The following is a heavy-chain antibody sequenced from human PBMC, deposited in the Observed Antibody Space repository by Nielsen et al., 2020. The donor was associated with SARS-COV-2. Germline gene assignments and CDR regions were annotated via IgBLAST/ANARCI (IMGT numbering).Heavy chain of an antibody. CDR3: ARGAVAGASSLDY. Sequence: LSLTCAASGFSISNYALHWVRQAPGKGLEWVAMISYEGSYKYYADSVKGRFAISRENSRNTVFLQMNSLTTDDTAVYYCARGAVAGASSLDYWGQGTLVTVSS. CDR1: GFSISNYA. CDR2: ISYEGSYK. J-gene: IGHJ4*02. D-gene: IGHD6-19*01. V-gene: IGHV3-30*09.